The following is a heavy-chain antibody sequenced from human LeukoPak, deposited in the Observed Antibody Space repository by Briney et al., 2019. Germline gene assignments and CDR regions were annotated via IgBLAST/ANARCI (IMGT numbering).Heavy chain of an antibody. CDR3: ARRSYGMDV. Sequence: SETLSLTCAVYGGSFSGYYWSWIRQPPGKGLEWIGEINHSGSTNYNPSLKSRVTISVDTSKNQFSLKLSSVTAADTAVYYCARRSYGMDVWGKGTTVTVPS. J-gene: IGHJ6*04. V-gene: IGHV4-34*01. CDR1: GGSFSGYY. CDR2: INHSGST.